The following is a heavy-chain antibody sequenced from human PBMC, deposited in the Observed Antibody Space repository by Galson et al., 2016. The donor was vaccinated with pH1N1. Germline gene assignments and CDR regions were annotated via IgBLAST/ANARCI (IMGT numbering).Heavy chain of an antibody. D-gene: IGHD1-1*01. CDR1: GFPFSASW. CDR3: ARDRAYKAFDY. CDR2: VNSDGTEQ. J-gene: IGHJ4*02. Sequence: SLRLSCAASGFPFSASWMNWVRQAPGKGLEWVASVNSDGTEQWYVDSVRGRFTVSRDDDKNSFYLQMNSLRSEDTAVYFCARDRAYKAFDYWGQGTLVTVSS. V-gene: IGHV3-7*01.